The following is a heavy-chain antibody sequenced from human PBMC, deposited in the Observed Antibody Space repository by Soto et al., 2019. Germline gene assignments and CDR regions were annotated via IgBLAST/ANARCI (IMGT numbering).Heavy chain of an antibody. J-gene: IGHJ4*02. CDR3: AKARNGYTYGSFDY. D-gene: IGHD5-18*01. CDR1: VFTFSYSV. V-gene: IGHV3-23*01. CDR2: ISGSGGST. Sequence: PGGSLRLSCAASVFTFSYSVMTWVRQAPGKGLEWVSAISGSGGSTYYADSVKGRFTISRDNSKNTLYLQMNSLRAEDTALYYCAKARNGYTYGSFDYWGQGTLVTVSS.